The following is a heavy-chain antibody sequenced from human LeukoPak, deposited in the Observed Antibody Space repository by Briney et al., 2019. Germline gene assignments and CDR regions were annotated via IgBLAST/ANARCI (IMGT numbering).Heavy chain of an antibody. V-gene: IGHV1-3*01. CDR2: SNPGNGHS. D-gene: IGHD3-16*01. CDR3: ARDISRGALGAYGPFDF. Sequence: ASVKVSCKASGYDLISYTIHWVRQAPGQRLEWMGWSNPGNGHSDYSQGFQGRVTISFDTSANTAHMELTSLTSEDTAVYFCARDISRGALGAYGPFDFWGQGTLVAVSS. CDR1: GYDLISYT. J-gene: IGHJ4*02.